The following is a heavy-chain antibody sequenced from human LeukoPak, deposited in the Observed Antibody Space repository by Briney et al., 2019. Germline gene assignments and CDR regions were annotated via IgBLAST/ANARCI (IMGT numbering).Heavy chain of an antibody. J-gene: IGHJ5*02. CDR2: IYYSGST. Sequence: SETLSLTCTVSGGSISSYYWSWIRQPPGKGLEWIGHIYYSGSTNYNPSLKSRVTISVDTSKNQFSLKLSSVTAADTAVYYCARDYSSSWANWFDPWGQGTLVTVSS. V-gene: IGHV4-59*01. D-gene: IGHD6-13*01. CDR3: ARDYSSSWANWFDP. CDR1: GGSISSYY.